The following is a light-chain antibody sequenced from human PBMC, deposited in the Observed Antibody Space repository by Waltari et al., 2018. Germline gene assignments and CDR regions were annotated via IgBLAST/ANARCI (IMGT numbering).Light chain of an antibody. J-gene: IGKJ4*01. V-gene: IGKV4-1*01. CDR3: QQYYRTPLT. CDR1: PRVLYSSNNKNY. Sequence: DIVMTQSPESLAVSLGERATINCKSSPRVLYSSNNKNYLALKQQKPGQPPKLLIYWAYTRKSGVPDRFSCSGSVTYFTLIISSLQAEDVAVYYCQQYYRTPLTFGGGTKVEIK. CDR2: WAY.